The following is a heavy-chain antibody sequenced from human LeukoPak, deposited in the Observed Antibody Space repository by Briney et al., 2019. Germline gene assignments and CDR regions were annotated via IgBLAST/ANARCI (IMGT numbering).Heavy chain of an antibody. Sequence: SVKVSCKASGGTFSSYAISWVRQAPGQGLEWMGRIIPIFGTTNYAQKFQGRVTITTDESTSTAYMELSSLRSEDTAVYYCARDSGNYDFWSGYRPRYSYFDYWGQGTLVTVSS. CDR3: ARDSGNYDFWSGYRPRYSYFDY. V-gene: IGHV1-69*05. CDR2: IIPIFGTT. CDR1: GGTFSSYA. D-gene: IGHD3-3*01. J-gene: IGHJ4*02.